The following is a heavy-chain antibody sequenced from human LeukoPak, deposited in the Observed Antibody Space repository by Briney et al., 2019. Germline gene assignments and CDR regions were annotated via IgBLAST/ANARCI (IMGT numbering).Heavy chain of an antibody. J-gene: IGHJ6*02. Sequence: PSETLSLTCTVSGGSISSYYWSWIRQPAGNGLEWIGRIYTSGSTNYNPSLKSRVTMSVDTSKNQFSLKLSSVTAADTAVYYCARDSVLYYYYYGMDVWGQGTTVTVSS. CDR3: ARDSVLYYYYYGMDV. CDR2: IYTSGST. D-gene: IGHD4/OR15-4a*01. V-gene: IGHV4-4*07. CDR1: GGSISSYY.